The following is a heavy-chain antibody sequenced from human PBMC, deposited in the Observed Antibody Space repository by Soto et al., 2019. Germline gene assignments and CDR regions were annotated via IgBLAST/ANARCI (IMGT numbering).Heavy chain of an antibody. CDR2: ISHSGYT. J-gene: IGHJ5*02. Sequence: QVQLQESGPGLVKPSGTLSLTSAVSGGSISSSDWWSWVRQSPGKGLEWIGQISHSGYTNYNPSLQSRVTISVDKSKNQFSLKLNSVTAADTAVYYCARGVVLVPAAVNWFDPWGQGTLVTVSS. V-gene: IGHV4-4*02. CDR3: ARGVVLVPAAVNWFDP. CDR1: GGSISSSDW. D-gene: IGHD2-2*01.